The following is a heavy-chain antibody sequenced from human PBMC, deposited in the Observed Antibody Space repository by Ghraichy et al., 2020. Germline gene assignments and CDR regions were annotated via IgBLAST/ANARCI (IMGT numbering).Heavy chain of an antibody. CDR3: ARGRKAWFDP. V-gene: IGHV4-34*01. CDR2: INHSGST. CDR1: GGSFSGYY. Sequence: SETLSLTCAVYGGSFSGYYWSWIRQPPGKGLEWIGEINHSGSTNYNPSLKSRVTISVDTSKNQFSLKLSSVTAADTAVYYCARGRKAWFDPWGQGTLVTVSS. J-gene: IGHJ5*02.